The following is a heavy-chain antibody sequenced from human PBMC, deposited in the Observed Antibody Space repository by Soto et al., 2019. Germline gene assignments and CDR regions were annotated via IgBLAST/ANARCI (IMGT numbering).Heavy chain of an antibody. CDR2: ISYDGSNK. D-gene: IGHD6-6*01. CDR1: GFTFSNYA. Sequence: QVQLVESGGGVVQPGRSLRLSCAASGFTFSNYAMHWVRQAPGKGLEWVAVISYDGSNKYYADSVKGRFTISRDNSKNTLYLQMNSLRAEDTAVYYCASVGSSSPSWGNYYYYYGMDVWGQGTTVTVSS. CDR3: ASVGSSSPSWGNYYYYYGMDV. V-gene: IGHV3-30-3*01. J-gene: IGHJ6*02.